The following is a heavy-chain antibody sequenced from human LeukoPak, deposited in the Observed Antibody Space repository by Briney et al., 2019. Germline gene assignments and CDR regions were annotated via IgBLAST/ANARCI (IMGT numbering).Heavy chain of an antibody. Sequence: GSLRLSCAASGFTFSSYATHWVRQAPGKGLEWVAVISYDGSNKYYADSVKGRFTISRDNSKNTLYLQMNSLRAEDTAVYYCAREEVWFGEYYFDYWGQGTLVTVSS. J-gene: IGHJ4*02. CDR3: AREEVWFGEYYFDY. D-gene: IGHD3-10*01. CDR1: GFTFSSYA. V-gene: IGHV3-30-3*01. CDR2: ISYDGSNK.